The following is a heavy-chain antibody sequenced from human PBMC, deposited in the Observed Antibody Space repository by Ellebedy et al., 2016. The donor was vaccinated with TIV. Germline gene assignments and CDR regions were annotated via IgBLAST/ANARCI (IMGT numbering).Heavy chain of an antibody. Sequence: SVKVSXXASGGTFSSYAISWVRQAPGQGLEWMGGIIPIFGTANYAQKFQGRVTITADKSTSTAYMELSSLRSEDTAVYYCARYYDGTTMDVWGQGTTVTVSS. CDR3: ARYYDGTTMDV. J-gene: IGHJ6*02. CDR1: GGTFSSYA. CDR2: IIPIFGTA. V-gene: IGHV1-69*06. D-gene: IGHD3-3*01.